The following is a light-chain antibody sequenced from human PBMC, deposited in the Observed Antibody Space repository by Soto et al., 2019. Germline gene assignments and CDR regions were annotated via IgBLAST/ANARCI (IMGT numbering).Light chain of an antibody. J-gene: IGKJ4*01. CDR2: GAS. Sequence: VMTQSPATLSVSPGGRTTLSCRASQSVSSSLAWYQQKPGQAPRLLIYGASTRATGIPARFSGGGSGTEFTLTISSLQSEDFAVYYCQQYNNWPFTFGGGTKVDIK. CDR3: QQYNNWPFT. CDR1: QSVSSS. V-gene: IGKV3-15*01.